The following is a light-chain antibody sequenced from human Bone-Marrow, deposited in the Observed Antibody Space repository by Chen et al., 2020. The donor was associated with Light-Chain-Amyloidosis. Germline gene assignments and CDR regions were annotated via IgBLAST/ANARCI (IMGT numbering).Light chain of an antibody. J-gene: IGLJ3*02. CDR3: QVWDRSSDRPV. V-gene: IGLV3-21*02. Sequence: SYLLTQPSSVSVVPGQTATIVCGGNNIGSTSVHWFQQTPGQAPLLVVYDDSDRPSGIPERLSGSNSGNTATLTISRVEAGDEADYYCQVWDRSSDRPVFGGGTKLTVL. CDR1: NIGSTS. CDR2: DDS.